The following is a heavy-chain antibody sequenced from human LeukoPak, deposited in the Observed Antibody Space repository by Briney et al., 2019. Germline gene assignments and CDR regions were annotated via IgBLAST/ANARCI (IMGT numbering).Heavy chain of an antibody. Sequence: GRSLRLSCAASGFTFGDYALSWVRQAPGKGLEWVSGINWNGDNTPYADSVKGRFTISRDNAKNSLYLQMNSLRAEDTALYYCAREAYYYGSGSYIYWFDPWGQGTLVTVSS. CDR2: INWNGDNT. CDR3: AREAYYYGSGSYIYWFDP. V-gene: IGHV3-20*04. CDR1: GFTFGDYA. D-gene: IGHD3-10*01. J-gene: IGHJ5*02.